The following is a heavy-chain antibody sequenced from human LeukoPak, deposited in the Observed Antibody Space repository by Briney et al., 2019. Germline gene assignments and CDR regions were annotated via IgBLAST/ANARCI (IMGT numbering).Heavy chain of an antibody. CDR3: ARDGGYYDSSGYYKTPPDDY. CDR2: ISSSGSTI. J-gene: IGHJ4*02. D-gene: IGHD3-22*01. Sequence: PGGSLRLSCAASGFTFSDYYMSWIRQAPGKGLEWVSYISSSGSTIYYADSVKGRFTISRDNAKNSLYLQMNSLRAEDTAVYYCARDGGYYDSSGYYKTPPDDYWGQGTLVTVSS. V-gene: IGHV3-11*04. CDR1: GFTFSDYY.